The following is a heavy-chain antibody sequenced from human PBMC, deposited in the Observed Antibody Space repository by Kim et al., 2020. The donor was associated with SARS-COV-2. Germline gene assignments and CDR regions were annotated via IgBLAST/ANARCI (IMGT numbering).Heavy chain of an antibody. J-gene: IGHJ4*02. CDR1: GYTFTNYA. D-gene: IGHD3-10*01. Sequence: ASVKVSCKASGYTFTNYAIHWVRQAPGQGLEWMGWINCDKGKTKYSPRFQGSVTISRDTSATTVYMDLDSLKSEDTAVYYCARGGRYGSGNYLSQSFEYWGPGTLLTVSS. CDR3: ARGGRYGSGNYLSQSFEY. CDR2: INCDKGKT. V-gene: IGHV1-3*01.